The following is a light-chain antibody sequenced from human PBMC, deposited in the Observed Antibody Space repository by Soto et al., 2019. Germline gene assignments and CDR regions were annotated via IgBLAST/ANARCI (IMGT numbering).Light chain of an antibody. CDR2: EVS. V-gene: IGLV2-8*01. CDR1: SSDVGGYNF. J-gene: IGLJ1*01. CDR3: SAYGGSDNYV. Sequence: QSLLTQPHSASGSPGQSVTISCTGTSSDVGGYNFVSWYQHHPGKAPKLMIYEVSQRPSGVPDRFSGSKSGNTASLTVSGLQAEDEADYYCSAYGGSDNYVCGTGTKVTVL.